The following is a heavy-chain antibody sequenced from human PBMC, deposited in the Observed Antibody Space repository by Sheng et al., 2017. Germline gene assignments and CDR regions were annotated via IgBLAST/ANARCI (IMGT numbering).Heavy chain of an antibody. Sequence: QVQLVQSGAEVKKPGSSVKVSCKASGGTFSSYAISWVRQAPGQGLEWMGGIIPIFGTANYAQKFQGRVTITADESTSTAYMELSSLRSEDTAVYYCARTLSLRYYDSSGYYADAFDIWGQGTMVTVSS. V-gene: IGHV1-69*13. D-gene: IGHD3-22*01. J-gene: IGHJ3*02. CDR1: GGTFSSYA. CDR2: IIPIFGTA. CDR3: ARTLSLRYYDSSGYYADAFDI.